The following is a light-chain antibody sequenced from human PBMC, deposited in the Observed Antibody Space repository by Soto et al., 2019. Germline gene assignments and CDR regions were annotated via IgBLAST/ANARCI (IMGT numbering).Light chain of an antibody. Sequence: QSALTQPASVSGSPGQSITISCTGTSSDVGGYNYVSWYQQHPGKAPKLMIYDVRNRPSGVSNRLSGSKSGNTASLTISGLQDEDEADYYCSSYTSSSTLVFGTGTKLTVL. J-gene: IGLJ1*01. V-gene: IGLV2-14*01. CDR3: SSYTSSSTLV. CDR2: DVR. CDR1: SSDVGGYNY.